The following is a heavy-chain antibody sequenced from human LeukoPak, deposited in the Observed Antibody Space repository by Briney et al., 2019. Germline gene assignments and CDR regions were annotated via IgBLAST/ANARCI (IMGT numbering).Heavy chain of an antibody. Sequence: GGSLRLSCAVSGFTFSSYWMNWVRQAPGKGLEWVASIRQDGGEKSYVDSVKGRFTISRDNTKNSPYLQMSSLRAEDTAVYYCARDGTAAGLYFDLWGQGTLVTVSS. CDR3: ARDGTAAGLYFDL. D-gene: IGHD6-13*01. CDR2: IRQDGGEK. CDR1: GFTFSSYW. J-gene: IGHJ4*01. V-gene: IGHV3-7*01.